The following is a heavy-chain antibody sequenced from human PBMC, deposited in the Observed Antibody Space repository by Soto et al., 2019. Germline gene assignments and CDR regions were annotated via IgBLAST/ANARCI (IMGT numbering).Heavy chain of an antibody. J-gene: IGHJ2*01. CDR3: AADANSGDWYFDL. CDR1: GFTFSGSA. CDR2: MVVGSADT. Sequence: SVKVSCKASGFTFSGSAVQWVRLTRGQRLEWIGWMVVGSADTHYAQKFHERVTISRDMSTNTAYMALSGLSSEDTAVYYCAADANSGDWYFDLWGRGTLVTVSS. D-gene: IGHD2-21*01. V-gene: IGHV1-58*01.